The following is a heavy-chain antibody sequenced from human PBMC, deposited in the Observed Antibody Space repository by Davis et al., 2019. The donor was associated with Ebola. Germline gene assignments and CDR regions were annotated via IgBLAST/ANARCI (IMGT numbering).Heavy chain of an antibody. CDR3: ARESIVVVAATAKNYYYYGMDV. CDR1: GYTFTNYG. D-gene: IGHD2-15*01. V-gene: IGHV1-18*04. Sequence: AASVKVSCKTSGYTFTNYGITWVRQAPGQGLEWMGWINPHNGNTNYAQNVQGRVTMTTDTSTSTVYMELSSLRSEDTAVYYCARESIVVVAATAKNYYYYGMDVWGKGTTVTVSS. J-gene: IGHJ6*04. CDR2: INPHNGNT.